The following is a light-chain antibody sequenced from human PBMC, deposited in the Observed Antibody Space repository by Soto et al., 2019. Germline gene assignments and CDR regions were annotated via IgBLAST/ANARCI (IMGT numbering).Light chain of an antibody. V-gene: IGLV1-44*01. Sequence: LTQPPSASGTPGQRVTISCSGSRSNIRSNSVNWYQQLPGTAPKLLISTNNQRPSGVPDRFSGSKSGTSASLAISGLQSEDEADYYCAAWDDSLNAVVFGGGTQLTVL. CDR2: TNN. CDR3: AAWDDSLNAVV. J-gene: IGLJ2*01. CDR1: RSNIRSNS.